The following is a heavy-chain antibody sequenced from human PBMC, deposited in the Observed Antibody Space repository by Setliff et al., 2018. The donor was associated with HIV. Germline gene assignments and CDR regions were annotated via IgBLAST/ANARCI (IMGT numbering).Heavy chain of an antibody. CDR3: ARGRTYGSGNNYNVALDI. V-gene: IGHV5-51*01. Sequence: PGESLKISCKGSENTFRRYWIGWVRQMPGKGLEWMGIIYVGDSETRYSPSFQGQVTISAEKSISTAYVQWSSLKASDTAIYYCARGRTYGSGNNYNVALDIWGQGTMVTVSS. CDR2: IYVGDSET. D-gene: IGHD3-10*01. CDR1: ENTFRRYW. J-gene: IGHJ3*02.